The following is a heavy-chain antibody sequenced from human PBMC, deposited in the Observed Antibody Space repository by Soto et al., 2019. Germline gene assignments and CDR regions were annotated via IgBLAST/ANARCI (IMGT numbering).Heavy chain of an antibody. CDR1: GGSVSSGNYY. CDR3: ASYSSGWYDVSY. J-gene: IGHJ4*01. D-gene: IGHD6-19*01. V-gene: IGHV4-61*01. CDR2: IYYTGST. Sequence: QVQLQESGPGLVKPSETLSLTCTVSGGSVSSGNYYWSWIRQPPGKALEWIGYIYYTGSTNYNPSLPSRVTISVGTSKNQFSLKLSSVTAADTAVYYCASYSSGWYDVSYWGQGTLVTVSS.